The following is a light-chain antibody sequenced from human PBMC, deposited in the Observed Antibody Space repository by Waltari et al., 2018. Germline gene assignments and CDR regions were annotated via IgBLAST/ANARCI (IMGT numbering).Light chain of an antibody. CDR1: QSVGSD. CDR3: QKYDNSPHS. Sequence: VILTQSPDTLSFSPGERATLSCRASQSVGSDLAWYRQKPGQAPRLLIYGASSRATGIPDRFSGSGSGTEFTLIINSLEPEDFAVYYCQKYDNSPHSFGQGTKVEIK. V-gene: IGKV3-20*01. J-gene: IGKJ2*03. CDR2: GAS.